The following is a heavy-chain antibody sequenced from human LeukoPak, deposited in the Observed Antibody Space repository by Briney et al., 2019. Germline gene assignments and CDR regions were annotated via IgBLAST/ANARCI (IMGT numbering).Heavy chain of an antibody. CDR1: GYTFTSYY. V-gene: IGHV1-18*04. CDR2: ISLYNGNT. CDR3: ARTQDVTYYYYYMDV. Sequence: GASVTVSCKASGYTFTSYYMHWVRQAPGQGLEWVGWISLYNGNTHYAQRLQGRVTMTTDTSTSTAYMELRSLRSDDSAVYYCARTQDVTYYYYYMDVWGKGTTVTVSS. J-gene: IGHJ6*03. D-gene: IGHD2-21*02.